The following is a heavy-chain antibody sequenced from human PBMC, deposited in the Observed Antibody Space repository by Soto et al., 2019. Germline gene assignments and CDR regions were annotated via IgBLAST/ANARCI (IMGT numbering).Heavy chain of an antibody. CDR1: GYTFNFYG. V-gene: IGHV1-18*01. CDR3: ARIGVSSGHESPDFDS. CDR2: ISGFNGNT. D-gene: IGHD3-16*01. J-gene: IGHJ4*02. Sequence: QVQLVQSGAEVKKPGASVKVSCKASGYTFNFYGITWVRQAPGQGLEWMGWISGFNGNTNYAADLQGRVTMTTDTSTSTAYMELRGLRSHDTAVYYSARIGVSSGHESPDFDSWGQGTLVTVPS.